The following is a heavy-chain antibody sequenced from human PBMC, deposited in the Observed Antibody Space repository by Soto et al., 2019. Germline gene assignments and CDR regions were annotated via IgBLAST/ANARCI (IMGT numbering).Heavy chain of an antibody. CDR2: TYYRSKWYN. CDR3: ARGNPWYCSSTSCPYYFDY. J-gene: IGHJ4*02. CDR1: GDSVSSNSAA. D-gene: IGHD2-2*01. Sequence: SQTLSLTCAISGDSVSSNSAAWNWIRQSPSRGLEWLGRTYYRSKWYNDYAVSVKSRITINPDTSKNQFSLQLNSVTPEDTAVYYCARGNPWYCSSTSCPYYFDYWGQGTLVTAPQ. V-gene: IGHV6-1*01.